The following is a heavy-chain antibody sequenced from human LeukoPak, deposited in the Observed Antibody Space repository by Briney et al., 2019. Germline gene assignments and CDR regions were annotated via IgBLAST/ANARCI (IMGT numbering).Heavy chain of an antibody. J-gene: IGHJ4*02. V-gene: IGHV4-39*01. D-gene: IGHD5-18*01. CDR3: ARHGEYSYGYLLFDY. CDR2: IYYSGTT. CDR1: GGSISSSSYY. Sequence: SETLSLTCTVSGGSISSSSYYWGWIRQPPGKGLEWIGSIYYSGTTYSHPSLKSRVTISVDTSKHQFSLKLSSVTAADTAVYYCARHGEYSYGYLLFDYWGQGTLVTVSS.